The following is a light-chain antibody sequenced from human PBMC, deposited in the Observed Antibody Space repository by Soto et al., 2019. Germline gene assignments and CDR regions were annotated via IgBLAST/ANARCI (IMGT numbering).Light chain of an antibody. CDR2: SAS. V-gene: IGKV3-20*01. J-gene: IGKJ1*01. Sequence: EIVLTQSPGTLSLSPGGGATLSCRASQSVGSSYLAWYQQKAGEAPRLLIYSASSRATGIPDRFSGSGSGTDFTLTISRLEPEDFAVYYCQQYGSSPQTFGQGTKVDIK. CDR1: QSVGSSY. CDR3: QQYGSSPQT.